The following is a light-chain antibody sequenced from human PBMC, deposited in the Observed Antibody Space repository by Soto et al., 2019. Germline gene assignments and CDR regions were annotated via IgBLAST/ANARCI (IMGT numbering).Light chain of an antibody. J-gene: IGLJ2*01. CDR2: DVS. CDR1: SSDVGGYNY. CDR3: RSYTRSSPVV. V-gene: IGLV2-14*01. Sequence: QSVLTQPASVSGSPGQSITISCTGTSSDVGGYNYVSWYQQHPGKAPKLMIYDVSNRPSGVSNRFSGSKSGNTASLTISGLQAEDEADYYCRSYTRSSPVVFGGGTTLTVL.